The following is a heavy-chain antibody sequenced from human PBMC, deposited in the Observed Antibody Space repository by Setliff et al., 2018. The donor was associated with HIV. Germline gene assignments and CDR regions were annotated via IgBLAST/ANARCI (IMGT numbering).Heavy chain of an antibody. Sequence: ASVKVSCKASGYTFTSYGISWVRQAPGQGLEWMGWIIAYNGNTNYAQKLQGRVTMTTDTSTSTAYMELRSLRSDDTAVYYCARVSGSYFTRAAFDIWGQGTMVTVSS. V-gene: IGHV1-18*01. CDR1: GYTFTSYG. J-gene: IGHJ3*02. D-gene: IGHD1-26*01. CDR3: ARVSGSYFTRAAFDI. CDR2: IIAYNGNT.